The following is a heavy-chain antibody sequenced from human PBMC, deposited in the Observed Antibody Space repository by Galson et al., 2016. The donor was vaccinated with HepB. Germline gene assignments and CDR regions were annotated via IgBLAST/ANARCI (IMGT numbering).Heavy chain of an antibody. J-gene: IGHJ5*01. Sequence: SLRLSCAVSGFTFSNYAIHWIRQPPGKGLEWVAVISNDGSKTDYGDPVKGRFTISRDNSKSTMYLQMNSLRPEDTAVYFCARDARSVVGNSNQARFDFWGQGTLVTVSS. CDR2: ISNDGSKT. V-gene: IGHV3-30*03. CDR3: ARDARSVVGNSNQARFDF. CDR1: GFTFSNYA. D-gene: IGHD2-2*01.